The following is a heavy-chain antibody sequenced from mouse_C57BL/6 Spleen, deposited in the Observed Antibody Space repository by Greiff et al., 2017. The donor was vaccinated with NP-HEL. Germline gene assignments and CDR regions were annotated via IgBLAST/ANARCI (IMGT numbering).Heavy chain of an antibody. CDR1: GYTFTDYY. Sequence: VQLQQSGPELVKPGASVKISCKASGYTFTDYYMNWVKQSHGKSLEWIGDINPNNGGTSYNQKFKGKATLTVDKSSSTAYMELRSLTSEDSAVYYCAITTVQRDAMDYWGQGTSVTVSS. D-gene: IGHD1-1*01. CDR2: INPNNGGT. J-gene: IGHJ4*01. V-gene: IGHV1-26*01. CDR3: AITTVQRDAMDY.